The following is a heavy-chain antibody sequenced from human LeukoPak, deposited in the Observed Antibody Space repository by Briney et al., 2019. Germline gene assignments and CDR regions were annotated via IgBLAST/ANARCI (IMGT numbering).Heavy chain of an antibody. CDR2: IVGSGDTT. J-gene: IGHJ2*01. CDR3: AKGRSAGYWYFDL. Sequence: GGSLRLSCAASGFTFNNYIMNWVRQAPGKGLEWVSTIVGSGDTTYYADSVKGRFTVSRDNSKNTLYLQMNGLRVEDTAVYYCAKGRSAGYWYFDLWGRDTLVTVSS. D-gene: IGHD6-19*01. V-gene: IGHV3-23*01. CDR1: GFTFNNYI.